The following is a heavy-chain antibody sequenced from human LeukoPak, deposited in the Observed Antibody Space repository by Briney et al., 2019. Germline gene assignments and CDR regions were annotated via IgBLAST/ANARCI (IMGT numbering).Heavy chain of an antibody. CDR2: IYYSGST. D-gene: IGHD5-24*01. V-gene: IGHV4-39*07. CDR3: ARGMRWLQTRGGFDY. J-gene: IGHJ4*02. Sequence: PSETLSLTCTVSGGSISSSSYYWVWIRQPPGKGLEWIGSIYYSGSTYYNPSLKSRVTISVDTSKNQFSLKLSSVTAADTAVYYCARGMRWLQTRGGFDYWGQGTLVTVSS. CDR1: GGSISSSSYY.